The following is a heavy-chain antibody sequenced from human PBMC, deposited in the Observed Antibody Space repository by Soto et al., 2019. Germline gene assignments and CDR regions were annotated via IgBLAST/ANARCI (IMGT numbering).Heavy chain of an antibody. Sequence: QVQLVQSGAEVKKPGASVKVSCKASGYTFTSYAMHWVRQAPGQRLEWMGWINAGNGNTKYSQKFQGRVTITRDTSASTAYMELSSLRSEDTAVYYCAREYSSGWSQGMDDWGQGTTVTVSS. CDR3: AREYSSGWSQGMDD. J-gene: IGHJ6*02. V-gene: IGHV1-3*01. CDR2: INAGNGNT. D-gene: IGHD6-19*01. CDR1: GYTFTSYA.